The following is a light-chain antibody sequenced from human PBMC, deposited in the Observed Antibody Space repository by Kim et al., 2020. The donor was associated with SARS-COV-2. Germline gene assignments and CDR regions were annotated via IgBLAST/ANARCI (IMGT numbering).Light chain of an antibody. CDR1: QSVGSTS. CDR2: GAS. CDR3: QQYGSSPRT. J-gene: IGKJ1*01. V-gene: IGKV3-20*01. Sequence: SPGERASLSCRARQSVGSTSLGWYQQKPGQAPRLLIYGASSRATGIPDRFSGSGSGTDFTLTISRLEPEDFAVYYCQQYGSSPRTFGQGTKVDIK.